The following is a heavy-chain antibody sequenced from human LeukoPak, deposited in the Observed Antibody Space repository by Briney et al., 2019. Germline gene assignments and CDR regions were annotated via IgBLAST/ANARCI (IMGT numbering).Heavy chain of an antibody. Sequence: SETLPLTCTVSGDSISSYYWGWIRQPPGKGLEWIGYIYNSGSTNYNPSLKSRVTISINTSKKQFSLKLSSVTAADTAVYYCASSYDTAMVHWGQGTLVTVSS. J-gene: IGHJ4*02. CDR2: IYNSGST. D-gene: IGHD5-18*01. CDR1: GDSISSYY. CDR3: ASSYDTAMVH. V-gene: IGHV4-59*01.